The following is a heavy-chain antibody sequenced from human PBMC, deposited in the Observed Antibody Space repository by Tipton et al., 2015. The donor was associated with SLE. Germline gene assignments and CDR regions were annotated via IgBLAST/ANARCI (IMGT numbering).Heavy chain of an antibody. V-gene: IGHV4-59*01. CDR1: GDSIFSYY. D-gene: IGHD6-6*01. CDR3: AREPGSITPRRRAFDI. CDR2: IDYSGTA. Sequence: TLSLTCTVSGDSIFSYYWSWIRQSPKKGLEWIGYIDYSGTANYSPPLKRRVSMSLDMSENKISLRLTSVTAADTAVYFCAREPGSITPRRRAFDIWGLGTLVVVSS. J-gene: IGHJ3*02.